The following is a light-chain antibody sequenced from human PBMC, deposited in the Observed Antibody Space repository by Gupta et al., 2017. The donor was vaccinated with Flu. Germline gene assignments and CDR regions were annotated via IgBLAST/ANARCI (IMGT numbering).Light chain of an antibody. J-gene: IGKJ1*01. CDR2: AAS. CDR3: QQDDNWLWT. Sequence: EIVMTQSPATLSVSPGERATLSCRASQSVRSNLAWYQQKPGQAPRLLIYAASARATGFPASFSGSGSGTEFTLTISSRQSEDFAVYYCQQDDNWLWTFGQGTKVQI. CDR1: QSVRSN. V-gene: IGKV3-15*01.